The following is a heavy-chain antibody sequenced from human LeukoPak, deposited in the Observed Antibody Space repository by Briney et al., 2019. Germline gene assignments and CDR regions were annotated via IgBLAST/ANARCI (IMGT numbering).Heavy chain of an antibody. J-gene: IGHJ3*02. D-gene: IGHD2-15*01. CDR2: INHSGST. Sequence: KPSETLSHTCAVYGGSFSGYYWSWIRQPPGKGLEWIGEINHSGSTNYNPSLKSRVTISVDTSKNQFSLKLSSVTAADTAVYYCARLPVVVVAATRGDDAFDIWGQGTMVTVSS. V-gene: IGHV4-34*01. CDR1: GGSFSGYY. CDR3: ARLPVVVVAATRGDDAFDI.